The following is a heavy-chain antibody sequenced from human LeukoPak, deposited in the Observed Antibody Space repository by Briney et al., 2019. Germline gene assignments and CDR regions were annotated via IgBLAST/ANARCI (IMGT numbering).Heavy chain of an antibody. CDR2: IRYDGSNK. CDR1: GFTFSSYG. CDR3: AKDRGDYYDI. V-gene: IGHV3-30*02. D-gene: IGHD3-22*01. Sequence: GGSLRLSCAASGFTFSSYGMHWVRQAPGKGLEWVAFIRYDGSNKYYADSVKGRFTISRDNSKNTLYLQMNSLRAEDAAVYYCAKDRGDYYDIWGQGTLVTVSS. J-gene: IGHJ4*02.